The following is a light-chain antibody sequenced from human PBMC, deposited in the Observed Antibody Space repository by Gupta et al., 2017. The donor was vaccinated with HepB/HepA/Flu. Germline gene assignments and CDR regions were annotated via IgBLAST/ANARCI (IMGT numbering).Light chain of an antibody. CDR3: SSYSTISTVI. CDR2: DVT. J-gene: IGLJ2*01. CDR1: SSYVGGYNY. Sequence: SALTQPASVSGSPGQPITISCTGTSSYVGGYNYVSWYQQHQSKAPKLLIYDVTDQPSGVSNRFSGSKSGNTASLTISGLQAEDEADYYCSSYSTISTVIFGGGTELTVL. V-gene: IGLV2-14*03.